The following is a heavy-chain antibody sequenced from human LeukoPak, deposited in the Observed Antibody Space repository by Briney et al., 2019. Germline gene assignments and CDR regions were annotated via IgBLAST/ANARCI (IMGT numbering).Heavy chain of an antibody. D-gene: IGHD1-26*01. J-gene: IGHJ4*02. Sequence: GASVKVSCKASGYTFTGYYMHWVRQAPGQGLEWMGRINPNSGGTNYAQKFQGRVTMTRDTSISTACMELSRLRSDDTAVYYCARYITVGATYQHFDYWGQGTLVTVSS. CDR2: INPNSGGT. CDR3: ARYITVGATYQHFDY. CDR1: GYTFTGYY. V-gene: IGHV1-2*06.